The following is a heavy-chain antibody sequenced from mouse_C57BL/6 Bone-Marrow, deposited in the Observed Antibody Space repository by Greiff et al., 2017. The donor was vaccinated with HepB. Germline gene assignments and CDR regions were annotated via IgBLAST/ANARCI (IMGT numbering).Heavy chain of an antibody. D-gene: IGHD2-1*01. Sequence: EVQLVESGPELVKPGASVKIPCKASGYTFTDYKMDWVKQSHGKSLEWIGDINPNNGGTNYNQKFKGKATLTVDKSSSTAYMELRSLTSEDTAVYYCARSRNYGRYYYFDYWGQGTTLTVSS. J-gene: IGHJ2*01. CDR3: ARSRNYGRYYYFDY. CDR1: GYTFTDYK. V-gene: IGHV1-18*01. CDR2: INPNNGGT.